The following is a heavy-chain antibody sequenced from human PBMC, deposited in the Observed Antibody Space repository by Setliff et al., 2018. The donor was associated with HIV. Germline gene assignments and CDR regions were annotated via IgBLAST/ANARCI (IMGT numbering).Heavy chain of an antibody. CDR1: GVSISNYY. Sequence: PSETLSLTCEVSGVSISNYYWSWIRQPPGKGLEWIGSMYHTGSTYYSPSLNSRFTISVDTSKNQFSLIVSSVTAADTATYYCARHQSGYNFSPFDNWGLGSLVTVSS. J-gene: IGHJ4*02. V-gene: IGHV4-59*04. CDR3: ARHQSGYNFSPFDN. D-gene: IGHD5-12*01. CDR2: MYHTGST.